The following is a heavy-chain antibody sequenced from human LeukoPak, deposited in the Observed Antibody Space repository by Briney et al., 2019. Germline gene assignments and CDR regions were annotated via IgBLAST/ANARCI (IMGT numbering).Heavy chain of an antibody. J-gene: IGHJ4*02. CDR1: GFTFSSYW. CDR2: IRYDGSNK. CDR3: VRSKYSGVGPPDN. V-gene: IGHV3-33*08. Sequence: GGSLRLSCAASGFTFSSYWMSWVRQAPGKGLEWVAFIRYDGSNKYYADSVKGRFTISRDNANNSLYLQMNSLRAEDTAVYYCVRSKYSGVGPPDNWGQGTLVTVSS. D-gene: IGHD2/OR15-2a*01.